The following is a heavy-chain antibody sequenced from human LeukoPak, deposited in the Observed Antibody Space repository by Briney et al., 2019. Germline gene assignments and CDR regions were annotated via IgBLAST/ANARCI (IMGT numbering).Heavy chain of an antibody. CDR2: VSSASTYI. D-gene: IGHD5-18*01. CDR3: ARLVLCTTMADGDIDS. Sequence: GGSLRLSCAASGFTFSSYSMNWVRQAPGKGLEWVSSVSSASTYIYYADSVKGRFTISRDNAKNSLYLQMNSLRAEDTAIYYCARLVLCTTMADGDIDSWGQGTLLIVSS. CDR1: GFTFSSYS. J-gene: IGHJ4*02. V-gene: IGHV3-21*01.